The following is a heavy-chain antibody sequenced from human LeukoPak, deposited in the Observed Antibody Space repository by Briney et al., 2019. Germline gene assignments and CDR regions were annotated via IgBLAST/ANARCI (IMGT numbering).Heavy chain of an antibody. CDR2: INPQSGAT. V-gene: IGHV1-2*02. CDR3: ARGGNDSNLYFPY. J-gene: IGHJ4*02. CDR1: GYPFSDFY. D-gene: IGHD3-22*01. Sequence: ASVKVSCKASGYPFSDFYVHWVRQAPGQGPEWMAWINPQSGATNYAQKFQGRVTMTRDMSIRTVYMELTGLRSDDTALYFCARGGNDSNLYFPYWGQGALVTVSS.